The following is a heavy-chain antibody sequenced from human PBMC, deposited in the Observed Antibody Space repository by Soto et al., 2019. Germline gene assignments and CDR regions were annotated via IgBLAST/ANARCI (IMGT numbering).Heavy chain of an antibody. CDR1: GGTFSSYA. V-gene: IGHV1-46*01. CDR3: ATRDPGHY. CDR2: ISPDGGRT. Sequence: ASVKVSCKASGGTFSSYAISWVRQAPGQGLEWMGIISPDGGRTSYAQKFQGRVTMTRDTSTGTVYMELSSLRSEDTAVYYCATRDPGHYWGQGTLVTVSS. J-gene: IGHJ4*02.